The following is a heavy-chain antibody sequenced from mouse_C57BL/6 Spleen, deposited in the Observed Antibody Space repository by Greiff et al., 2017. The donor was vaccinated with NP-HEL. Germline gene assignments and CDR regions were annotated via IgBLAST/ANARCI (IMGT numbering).Heavy chain of an antibody. CDR3: ASGGSNYEDAMEG. J-gene: IGHJ4*01. D-gene: IGHD2-5*01. CDR2: IDPGDGET. CDR1: GFNFTDYS. Sequence: VQLVESGAELVKPGASVKLSCTASGFNFTDYSMHWVKQRTEQGLEWIGRIDPGDGETKYAPKFQGKATITADTSANTAYLQLSSLTYEDTAVYYCASGGSNYEDAMEGWGQGATVTVAS. V-gene: IGHV14-2*01.